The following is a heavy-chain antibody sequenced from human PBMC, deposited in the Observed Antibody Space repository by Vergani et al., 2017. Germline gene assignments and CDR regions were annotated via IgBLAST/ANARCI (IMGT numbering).Heavy chain of an antibody. Sequence: QVTLRESGPALVKPTQTLTLTCTFSGFSLSTSGMCVSWIRQPPGKALEWLALIDWDDDKYYSTSLKTRLTISKDTSKNQVVLTMTNMDPVDTATYYCARIGYGTMVRGVKNYYYGMDVWGQGTTVTVSS. J-gene: IGHJ6*02. CDR1: GFSLSTSGMC. D-gene: IGHD3-10*01. V-gene: IGHV2-70*01. CDR3: ARIGYGTMVRGVKNYYYGMDV. CDR2: IDWDDDK.